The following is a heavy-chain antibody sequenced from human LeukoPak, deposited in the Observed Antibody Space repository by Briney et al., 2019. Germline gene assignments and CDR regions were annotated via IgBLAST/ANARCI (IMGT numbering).Heavy chain of an antibody. CDR1: GGTFSSYA. CDR3: ARGNFGVVINYYYYMDV. V-gene: IGHV1-69*13. J-gene: IGHJ6*03. D-gene: IGHD3-3*01. CDR2: IIPIFGTA. Sequence: ASVKVSCKASGGTFSSYAISWVRQAPGQGLEWMGGIIPIFGTANYAQKFQGRVTITADESTSTAYMELSSLRSEDTAVYYCARGNFGVVINYYYYMDVWGKGTTVTVSS.